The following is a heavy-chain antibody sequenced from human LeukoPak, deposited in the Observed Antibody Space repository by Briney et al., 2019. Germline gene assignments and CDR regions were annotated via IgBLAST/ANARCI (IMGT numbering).Heavy chain of an antibody. V-gene: IGHV3-9*01. D-gene: IGHD1-26*01. J-gene: IGHJ4*02. CDR3: AKDQGGYSGSYFDY. CDR2: ISWNSGSV. Sequence: GRSRRLSCAASGFTFDDYAMHWVRQAPGKGLEWVSGISWNSGSVGYADSVKGRFTISRDNAKSSLYLQMNSLRAEDTALYYCAKDQGGYSGSYFDYWGQGTLVTVSS. CDR1: GFTFDDYA.